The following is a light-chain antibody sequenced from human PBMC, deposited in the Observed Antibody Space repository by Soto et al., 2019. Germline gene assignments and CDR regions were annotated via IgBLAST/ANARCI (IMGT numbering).Light chain of an antibody. V-gene: IGLV1-40*01. CDR1: SSNIGAGYD. Sequence: QPVLTQPPSVSGAPGQRVTISCTGSSSNIGAGYDVHWYQQLPGTAPRLVIYDDNNRPSGVPDRFSASKSGTSASLAITGLQAEDEADYYCQSYDSSLSGPGVFGGGTKLTVL. CDR2: DDN. CDR3: QSYDSSLSGPGV. J-gene: IGLJ3*02.